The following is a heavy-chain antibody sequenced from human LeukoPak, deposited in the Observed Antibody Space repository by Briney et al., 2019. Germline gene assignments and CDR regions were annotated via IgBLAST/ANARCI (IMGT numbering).Heavy chain of an antibody. D-gene: IGHD6-13*01. Sequence: ASVKVSCKASGYTFTGYYMHWVRQAPGQGLEWMGWINPNSGGTNYAQKFQGRATMNRDTSISTAYMALSRLRSDDQAVYYCARVEGIAAAGQAKYYQYWGQGTLVTVSS. CDR2: INPNSGGT. J-gene: IGHJ1*01. V-gene: IGHV1-2*02. CDR3: ARVEGIAAAGQAKYYQY. CDR1: GYTFTGYY.